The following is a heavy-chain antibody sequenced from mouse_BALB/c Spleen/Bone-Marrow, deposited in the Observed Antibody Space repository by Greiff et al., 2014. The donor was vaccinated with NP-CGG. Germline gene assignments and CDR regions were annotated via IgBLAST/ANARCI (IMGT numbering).Heavy chain of an antibody. D-gene: IGHD1-2*01. CDR2: IDPANGNT. CDR3: ATYYYGYYFDY. Sequence: SGAELVKPGASVKLSCTASGFNIKDTYMHWVKQRPEQGLEWIGRIDPANGNTKYDPKFQGKATITADTSSNTAYLQLSSLTSEDTAVYYCATYYYGYYFDYWGQGTTLTVSS. V-gene: IGHV14-3*02. CDR1: GFNIKDTY. J-gene: IGHJ2*01.